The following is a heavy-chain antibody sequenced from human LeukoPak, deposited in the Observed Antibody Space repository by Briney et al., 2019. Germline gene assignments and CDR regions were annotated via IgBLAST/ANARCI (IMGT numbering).Heavy chain of an antibody. CDR2: LYWNDDK. V-gene: IGHV2-5*01. CDR3: AHRLGAVYDY. CDR1: VSSITTSGVG. D-gene: IGHD1-26*01. Sequence: SVPTLVNPTQTLTLTCTFSVSSITTSGVGVGWIRQPPGKALEWLALLYWNDDKAYSPSLKSRLTITKDTSKNQVVLITTNMDPVDTATYYCAHRLGAVYDYWGQGTLVTVSS. J-gene: IGHJ4*02.